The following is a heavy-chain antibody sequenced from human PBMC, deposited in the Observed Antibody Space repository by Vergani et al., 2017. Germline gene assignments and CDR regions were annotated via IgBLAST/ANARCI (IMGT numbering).Heavy chain of an antibody. V-gene: IGHV3-30*18. CDR2: ISYDGRNK. D-gene: IGHD3-10*01. CDR3: AKDASRGSGIDF. J-gene: IGHJ4*02. Sequence: QVQLVESGGGVVQPVRSLRLSCAASGFTFSSYGMHWVRQAPGKGLEWVAVISYDGRNKYYADSVKGRFTISRDNSKNTLYLQMNSLRAEDTAVYYCAKDASRGSGIDFWGQGTLVTVSS. CDR1: GFTFSSYG.